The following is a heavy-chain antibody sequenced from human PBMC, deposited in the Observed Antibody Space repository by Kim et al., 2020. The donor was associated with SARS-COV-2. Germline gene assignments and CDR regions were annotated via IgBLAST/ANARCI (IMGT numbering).Heavy chain of an antibody. CDR2: RNE. CDR3: ATGGYGGVDS. J-gene: IGHJ4*02. V-gene: IGHV3-30*02. D-gene: IGHD5-12*01. Sequence: RNEYYADAVKGRFTMSRDTPKNLLYLHRNSLRPVDTAVYYCATGGYGGVDSGGQGTLVTVSS.